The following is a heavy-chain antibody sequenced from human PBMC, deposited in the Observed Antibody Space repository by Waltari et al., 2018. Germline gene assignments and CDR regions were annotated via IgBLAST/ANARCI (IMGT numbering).Heavy chain of an antibody. Sequence: QMQMVQSGPEVKKPGTSVTFYCKASGFSFPNSAGQGVRQARGQRLGWIGGGVVGNGNTNYAQTFRGRVVITRDSSTRTADMELSSLTTEDTAVYYCVAAGISGSFYACEYWSEGALVTVSA. J-gene: IGHJ4*02. CDR2: GVVGNGNT. CDR1: GFSFPNSA. V-gene: IGHV1-58*01. CDR3: VAAGISGSFYACEY. D-gene: IGHD1-26*01.